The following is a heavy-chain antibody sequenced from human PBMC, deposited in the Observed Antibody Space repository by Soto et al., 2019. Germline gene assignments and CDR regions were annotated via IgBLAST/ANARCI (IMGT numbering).Heavy chain of an antibody. CDR2: VKHSGNI. Sequence: PSETLSLTCAVYGGSFSGYYWGWFRQPPGKGLEWIGEVKHSGNINYNPSLKTRLTVSVDTSKNQFSLKLSSVTAADTAVYYCARDPRKPDAFDIWGQGTMVTVSS. V-gene: IGHV4-34*01. CDR1: GGSFSGYY. CDR3: ARDPRKPDAFDI. J-gene: IGHJ3*02.